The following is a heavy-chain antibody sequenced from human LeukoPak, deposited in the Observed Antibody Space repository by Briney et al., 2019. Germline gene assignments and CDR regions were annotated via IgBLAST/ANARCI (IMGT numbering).Heavy chain of an antibody. D-gene: IGHD3-22*01. V-gene: IGHV4-59*12. CDR1: GGSISSYY. Sequence: SETLSLTCTVSGGSISSYYWSWIRQPPGKGLEWIGYIYYSGSTNYNPSLKSRVTMSVDTSKNQFSLKLSSVTAADTAVYYCARDLTPHYYDSSGYVGAAFDIWGQGTMVTVSS. J-gene: IGHJ3*02. CDR3: ARDLTPHYYDSSGYVGAAFDI. CDR2: IYYSGST.